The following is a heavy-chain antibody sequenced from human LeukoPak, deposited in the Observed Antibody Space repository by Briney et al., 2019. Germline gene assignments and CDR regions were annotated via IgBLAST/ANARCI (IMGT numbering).Heavy chain of an antibody. Sequence: GGSLRLSCAASGFTFSSQATSWVRQAPGKGLEWVSAISGSGRNTYYGDSVKGRFTISRDNSKNSVYLQMNSLRADDTAVYYCTKGTTVTQDPDYWGQGTLVTVSS. CDR2: ISGSGRNT. D-gene: IGHD4-17*01. J-gene: IGHJ4*02. V-gene: IGHV3-23*01. CDR3: TKGTTVTQDPDY. CDR1: GFTFSSQA.